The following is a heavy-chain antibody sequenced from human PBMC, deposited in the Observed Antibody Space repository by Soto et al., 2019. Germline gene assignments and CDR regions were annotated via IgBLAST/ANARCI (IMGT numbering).Heavy chain of an antibody. CDR3: RKASTYYYDSNFDF. CDR1: EFTFSSYG. D-gene: IGHD3-22*01. CDR2: ISYDGNYK. Sequence: GSLRLSCAASEFTFSSYGMHWVRQAPGKGLEWVAIISYDGNYKHHADSVKGRFTISRDNSKNTLYLQMNSLRAEDTAVYYCRKASTYYYDSNFDFWGQGTLVTVSS. J-gene: IGHJ4*02. V-gene: IGHV3-30*18.